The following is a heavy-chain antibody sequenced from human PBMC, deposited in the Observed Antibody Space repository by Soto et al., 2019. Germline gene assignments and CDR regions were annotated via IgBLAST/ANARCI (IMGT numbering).Heavy chain of an antibody. CDR1: GVTFSSKV. J-gene: IGHJ6*02. CDR3: ARGYCSSTSCFYGMDV. D-gene: IGHD2-2*01. Sequence: GGPLRVSCASSGVTFSSKVMHWVRQAPGKGLEWVAFISYDGINKYHADSVKGRFTISRDNSKNRLYLQMNSLRTEDTAVYYCARGYCSSTSCFYGMDVWGQGTTVTVS. CDR2: ISYDGINK. V-gene: IGHV3-30*13.